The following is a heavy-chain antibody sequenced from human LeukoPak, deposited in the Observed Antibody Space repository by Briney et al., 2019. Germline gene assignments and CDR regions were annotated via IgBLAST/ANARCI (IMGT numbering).Heavy chain of an antibody. CDR2: MNPNSGNT. CDR1: GYTVTSYD. D-gene: IGHD6-19*01. Sequence: ASGKVSCKASGYTVTSYDINWVRQAGGQGGEGRGGMNPNSGNTGYAQKFQGRVTMTRNTSISTAYMELSSLRSEYTAVYYCPREVAVAHYDYWGQGTLVTVSS. V-gene: IGHV1-8*01. J-gene: IGHJ4*02. CDR3: PREVAVAHYDY.